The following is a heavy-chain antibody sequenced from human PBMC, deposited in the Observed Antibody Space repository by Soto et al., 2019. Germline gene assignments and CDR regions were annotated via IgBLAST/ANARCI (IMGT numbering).Heavy chain of an antibody. D-gene: IGHD2-2*01. CDR3: AKGSIVAGASRDDLGY. CDR2: ISGRGSST. J-gene: IGHJ4*02. Sequence: EVQLLNSGGGLVQPGGSLRLSCAASGFTFSNYDMNWVRQAPGKGLEWVSAISGRGSSTYYADSVKGRSTSSRAASKNTAYLQMNSLRPEDTAVYYCAKGSIVAGASRDDLGYCGQGTLVSVSS. V-gene: IGHV3-23*01. CDR1: GFTFSNYD.